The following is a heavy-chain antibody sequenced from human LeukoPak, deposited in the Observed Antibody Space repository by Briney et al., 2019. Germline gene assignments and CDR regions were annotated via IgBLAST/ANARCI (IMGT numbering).Heavy chain of an antibody. CDR3: ARRKVPSSGYYAHDAFDI. CDR1: GYSFTSYW. V-gene: IGHV5-51*01. J-gene: IGHJ3*02. CDR2: IYPGDSDT. Sequence: GESLKISCKGSGYSFTSYWIGWVRQMPGKGLEWMGVIYPGDSDTRYSTSFQGQVTISADKSISTAYLQWSSLKASDTAMYYCARRKVPSSGYYAHDAFDIWGQGTMVTVSS. D-gene: IGHD3-22*01.